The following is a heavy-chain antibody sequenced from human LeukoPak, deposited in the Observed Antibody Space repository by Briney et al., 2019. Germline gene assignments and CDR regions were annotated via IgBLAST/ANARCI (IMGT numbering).Heavy chain of an antibody. CDR1: GYTFTGYY. Sequence: ASVKVSCKASGYTFTGYYMHWVRQAPGQGLEWMGRINPNSGGTNYAQKFQGRVTMTRDTSISTAYVELSRLRSEDTAVYYCARGLKYGTNYYMDVWGKGTTVTVSS. D-gene: IGHD1-26*01. CDR2: INPNSGGT. J-gene: IGHJ6*03. V-gene: IGHV1-2*06. CDR3: ARGLKYGTNYYMDV.